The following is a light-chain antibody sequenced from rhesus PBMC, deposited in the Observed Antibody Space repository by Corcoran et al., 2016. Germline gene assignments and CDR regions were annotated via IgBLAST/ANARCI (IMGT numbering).Light chain of an antibody. CDR1: QDITNK. CDR3: QQHGDSPYG. J-gene: IGKJ2*01. V-gene: IGKV1-69*01. Sequence: DIQMTQSPPSLPVSVGDRVTNTCRASQDITNKSAWYQQKPGNAPKLLIDRASNLEKGVPTRSSGSGAGTYFTITITSLQPDDFATYYCQQHGDSPYGFGQGTKVE. CDR2: RAS.